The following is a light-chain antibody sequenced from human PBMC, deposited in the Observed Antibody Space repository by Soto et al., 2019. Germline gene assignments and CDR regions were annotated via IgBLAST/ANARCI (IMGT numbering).Light chain of an antibody. Sequence: QPVLTQSPSASASLGASVKLTCTLSSGHSSYAIAWHQQQPEKGPRYLMKLNSDGSHSKGDGIPDRFSGSSSGAERHLTISSLQSEDEADYYCQTWGTGWVFGGGTKLTVL. CDR1: SGHSSYA. J-gene: IGLJ3*02. CDR3: QTWGTGWV. V-gene: IGLV4-69*01. CDR2: LNSDGSH.